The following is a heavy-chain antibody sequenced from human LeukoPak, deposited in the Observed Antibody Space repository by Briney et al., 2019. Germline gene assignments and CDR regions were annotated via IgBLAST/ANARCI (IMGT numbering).Heavy chain of an antibody. CDR3: ARAYSSGWYPDP. CDR1: GFTFSSYS. V-gene: IGHV3-21*01. J-gene: IGHJ5*02. D-gene: IGHD6-19*01. CDR2: ISSSSSYI. Sequence: TGGSLRLSCAASGFTFSSYSMNWVRQAPGKGLEWVSSISSSSSYIHYADSVKGRFTFSRDNAKNSLHLQMNSLRAEDTAVYYCARAYSSGWYPDPWGQGTLVTVSS.